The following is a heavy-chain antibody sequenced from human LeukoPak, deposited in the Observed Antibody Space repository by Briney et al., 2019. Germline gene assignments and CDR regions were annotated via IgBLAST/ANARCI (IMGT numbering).Heavy chain of an antibody. Sequence: GSLRLSCAASGFTFSSHGMNWVRQAPGKGLEWVSGISPSGGITYYTDSVKGRFTISRDNSMNTVSLQMNSLRGDDTAVYYCAKDDAWGRYGHWGQGALVTVSS. J-gene: IGHJ1*01. CDR3: AKDDAWGRYGH. V-gene: IGHV3-23*01. D-gene: IGHD3-16*01. CDR1: GFTFSSHG. CDR2: ISPSGGIT.